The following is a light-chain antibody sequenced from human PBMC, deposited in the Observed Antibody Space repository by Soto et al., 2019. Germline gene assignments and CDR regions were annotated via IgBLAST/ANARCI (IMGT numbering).Light chain of an antibody. CDR1: QTVNSD. CDR2: GAY. V-gene: IGKV3-15*01. CDR3: QQYNDWPRT. Sequence: DIVLTQSPFTLSASPGESATLSCRASQTVNSDLAWYQQKPGQAPRLLIYGAYIRAVGIPARFSGSGSGADFTLTIRSLQSEDFALYFCQQYNDWPRTFGQGTKVDIK. J-gene: IGKJ1*01.